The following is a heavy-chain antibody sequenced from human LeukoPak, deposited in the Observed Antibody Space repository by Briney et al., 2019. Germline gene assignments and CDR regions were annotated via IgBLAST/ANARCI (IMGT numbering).Heavy chain of an antibody. J-gene: IGHJ3*02. CDR2: IYTSGST. V-gene: IGHV4-4*07. CDR3: EQKTAYDILTGYPRRGYAFDI. Sequence: PSETLSLTCTVSGGSVSSYYWSWIRQPAGKGLEWIGRIYTSGSTNYNPSLKSRVNMSVATSKNQFSLKLSSVTAADTAVYFFEQKTAYDILTGYPRRGYAFDIWGQGTMVTVSS. D-gene: IGHD3-9*01. CDR1: GGSVSSYY.